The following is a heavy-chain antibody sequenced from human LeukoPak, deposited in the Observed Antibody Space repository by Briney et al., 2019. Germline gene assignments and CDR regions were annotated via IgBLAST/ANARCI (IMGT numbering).Heavy chain of an antibody. CDR1: GFTFSSYA. CDR3: GSYGSGSFPGY. D-gene: IGHD3-10*01. J-gene: IGHJ4*02. V-gene: IGHV3-30*02. CDR2: IRYDGSDI. Sequence: GGSLRLSCAASGFTFSSYAMHWVRQAPGKGPQWVAYIRYDGSDILYADSVKGRFTISRDNSNNTLFLQMNSLRIEDAAVYYCGSYGSGSFPGYRGQGTLVTVSS.